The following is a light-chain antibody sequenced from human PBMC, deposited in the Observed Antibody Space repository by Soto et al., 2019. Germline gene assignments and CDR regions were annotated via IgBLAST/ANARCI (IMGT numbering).Light chain of an antibody. CDR2: MIS. CDR1: QSLVHSDGNTY. J-gene: IGKJ2*01. CDR3: MQATQPYT. Sequence: DFVMTQTPLSSPVTLGQPASISCRSSQSLVHSDGNTYLSWLHQRPGQPPRLLIYMISNRFSGVPDRVSGSGAGTDFTLKISRVEAEDVGVYYCMQATQPYTFGQVTKLEIK. V-gene: IGKV2-24*01.